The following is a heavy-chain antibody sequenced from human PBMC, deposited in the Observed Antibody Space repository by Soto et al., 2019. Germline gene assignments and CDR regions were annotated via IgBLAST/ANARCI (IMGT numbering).Heavy chain of an antibody. CDR3: AKGAAERTLRYFDWLYPYYFDY. V-gene: IGHV3-23*01. J-gene: IGHJ4*02. CDR1: GFTFSSYA. D-gene: IGHD3-9*01. CDR2: ISGSGGST. Sequence: GGSLRLSCAASGFTFSSYAMSWVRQAPGKGLEWVSAISGSGGSTYYADSVKGRFTISRDNSKNTLYLQMNSLRAEDTAVYYCAKGAAERTLRYFDWLYPYYFDYWGQGTLVTVSS.